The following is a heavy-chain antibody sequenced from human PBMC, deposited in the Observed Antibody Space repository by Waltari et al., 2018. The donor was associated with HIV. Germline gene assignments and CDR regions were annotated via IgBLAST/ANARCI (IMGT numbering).Heavy chain of an antibody. D-gene: IGHD4-17*01. CDR3: ASYGGNSAFDY. CDR2: IYYSGST. Sequence: QVQLQESGPGLVKHSETLSLTCTVSGGSLSSYSWRWIRQPPGKGLEWIGYIYYSGSTNYNPSLKSRVTISVDTSKNQFSLKLSSVTAADTAVYYCASYGGNSAFDYWGQGTLVTVSS. V-gene: IGHV4-59*01. J-gene: IGHJ4*02. CDR1: GGSLSSYS.